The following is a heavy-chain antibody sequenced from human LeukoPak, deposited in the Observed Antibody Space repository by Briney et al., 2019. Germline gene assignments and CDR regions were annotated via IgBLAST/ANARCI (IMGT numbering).Heavy chain of an antibody. J-gene: IGHJ4*02. Sequence: PGRSLRLSCAASGFTVSSNYMSWVRQAPGKGLEWVSVIYSGGSTYYADSVKGRFTISRDNSKNTLYLQMNSLRAEDTAVYYCARAPGIAAGYYDYWGQGTLVTVSS. CDR2: IYSGGST. CDR1: GFTVSSNY. V-gene: IGHV3-53*01. D-gene: IGHD6-13*01. CDR3: ARAPGIAAGYYDY.